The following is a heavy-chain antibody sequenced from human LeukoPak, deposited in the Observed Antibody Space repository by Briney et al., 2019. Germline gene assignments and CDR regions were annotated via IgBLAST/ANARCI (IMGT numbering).Heavy chain of an antibody. CDR2: LYASGIT. J-gene: IGHJ4*02. CDR3: AAKGNGYTGIYVFAH. D-gene: IGHD1-26*01. CDR1: GFGVSVNY. Sequence: GGSLGLSCAASGFGVSVNYMSWVRQAPGKGLEWVSVLYASGITKYADSVKGRFTISRDTSDNTLNLQMNGLGVDDSAVYYCAAKGNGYTGIYVFAHWGQGTLVTVSA. V-gene: IGHV3-66*01.